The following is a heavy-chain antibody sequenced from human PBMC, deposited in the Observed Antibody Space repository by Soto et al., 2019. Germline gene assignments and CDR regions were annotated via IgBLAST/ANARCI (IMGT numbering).Heavy chain of an antibody. CDR1: GFTVSSNY. Sequence: PGGSLRLSCASSGFTVSSNYMSWVRQAPGKGLEWVSVIYSGGSTYYADSVKGRFTISRDNSKNTLYLQMNSLRAEDAAVYYCARDIESGYSYGFWGQGTLVTVSS. CDR2: IYSGGST. V-gene: IGHV3-53*01. J-gene: IGHJ4*02. D-gene: IGHD5-18*01. CDR3: ARDIESGYSYGF.